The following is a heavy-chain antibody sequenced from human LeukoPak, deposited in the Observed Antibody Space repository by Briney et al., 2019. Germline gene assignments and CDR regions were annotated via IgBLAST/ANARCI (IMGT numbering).Heavy chain of an antibody. Sequence: QPGGSLRLSCEASGFTFSSYSLTWVRQAPGKGLEWVSYISYSSETTSYADSVKGRFTSSRDYAKKSLYLQMNSLRAEDTAVYFCARVARRNFYHFDSWGQGTLVTVSS. D-gene: IGHD1-7*01. J-gene: IGHJ4*02. V-gene: IGHV3-48*04. CDR3: ARVARRNFYHFDS. CDR2: ISYSSETT. CDR1: GFTFSSYS.